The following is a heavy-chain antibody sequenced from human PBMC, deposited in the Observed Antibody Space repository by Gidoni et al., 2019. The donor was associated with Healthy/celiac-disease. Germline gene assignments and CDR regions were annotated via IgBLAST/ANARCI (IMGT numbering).Heavy chain of an antibody. D-gene: IGHD2-2*01. CDR3: ARLQGGYCSSTSCYSGWFDP. CDR2: IYPGDSDT. V-gene: IGHV5-51*03. J-gene: IGHJ5*02. Sequence: EVQLVQSGAEVKKPGESLKISCKGSGYSFTSYWIGWVRQMPGKGLEWMGIIYPGDSDTRDSPSVQGQVTISADKSISTAYLQWSSLKASDTAMYYCARLQGGYCSSTSCYSGWFDPWGQGTLVTVSS. CDR1: GYSFTSYW.